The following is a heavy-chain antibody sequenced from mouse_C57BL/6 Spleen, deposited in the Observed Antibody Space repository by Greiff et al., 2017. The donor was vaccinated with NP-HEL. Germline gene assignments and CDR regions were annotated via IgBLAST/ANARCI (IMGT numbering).Heavy chain of an antibody. D-gene: IGHD1-1*01. V-gene: IGHV1-82*01. Sequence: QVQLQQSGPELVKPGASVKISCKASGYAFSSSWMNWVKQRPGKGLEWIGRIYPGDGDTNYNGKFKGKATLTADKSSSTAYMQLSSLTSEDSAVYFCARPTVALYYFDYWGQGTTLTVSS. CDR1: GYAFSSSW. CDR2: IYPGDGDT. CDR3: ARPTVALYYFDY. J-gene: IGHJ2*01.